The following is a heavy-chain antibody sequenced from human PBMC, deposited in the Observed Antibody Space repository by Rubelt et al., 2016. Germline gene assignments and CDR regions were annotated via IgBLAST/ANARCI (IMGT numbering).Heavy chain of an antibody. CDR2: ISNDGNNK. D-gene: IGHD3-10*01. V-gene: IGHV3-30*04. CDR1: GFTFRSYA. Sequence: QVQLVESGGGVVQPGRSLRLSCAASGFTFRSYAMHWVRQGPGKGLEWVAVISNDGNNKHYADSVKGRFTISRDHSKNTLYLQRNSRRPEDKAVYYWASDPLVRGGNLVRPGLWGQGTLVTVSS. J-gene: IGHJ4*02. CDR3: ASDPLVRGGNLVRPGL.